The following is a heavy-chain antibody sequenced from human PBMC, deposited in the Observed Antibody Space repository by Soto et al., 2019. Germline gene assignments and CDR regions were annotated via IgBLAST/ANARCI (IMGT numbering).Heavy chain of an antibody. CDR3: ARPSRGYSYGPLVL. V-gene: IGHV1-69*06. CDR2: IIPIFGTA. Sequence: QVQLVQSGAEVKKPGSSVKVSCKASGGTFSSYAISWVRQAPGQGLEWMGGIIPIFGTANYAQKFQGRVTITADKSTSPAYKEVGRLGSEDTAVYYCARPSRGYSYGPLVLWGQGTLVTVSS. J-gene: IGHJ4*02. CDR1: GGTFSSYA. D-gene: IGHD5-18*01.